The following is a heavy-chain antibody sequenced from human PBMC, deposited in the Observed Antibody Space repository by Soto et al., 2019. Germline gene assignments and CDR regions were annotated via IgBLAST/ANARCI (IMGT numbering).Heavy chain of an antibody. CDR1: GFTFTSYA. J-gene: IGHJ4*02. CDR2: SSGGGFAIST. CDR3: AKGMADFYDSSGYLEY. V-gene: IGHV3-23*01. Sequence: LRLSCVASGFTFTSYAVSWVRQAPGKGLEWVSSSSGGGFAISTDYADSVKGRFTISRDNYKNTLYLQMNSLRAEDTAVCYCAKGMADFYDSSGYLEYWGQGTLVTVSS. D-gene: IGHD3-22*01.